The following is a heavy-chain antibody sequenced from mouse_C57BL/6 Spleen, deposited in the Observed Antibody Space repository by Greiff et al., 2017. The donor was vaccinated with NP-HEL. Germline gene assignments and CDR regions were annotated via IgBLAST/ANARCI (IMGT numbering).Heavy chain of an antibody. Sequence: QVQLQQSGAELVKPGASVKLSCKASGYTFTEYTIHWVKQRSGQGLEWIGWFYPGSGSIKYNEKFKDKATLTADKSSSTVYMELSRLTSEDSAVYFSARHQRPGDYDEGAWFAYWGQGTLVTVSA. CDR2: FYPGSGSI. CDR1: GYTFTEYT. D-gene: IGHD2-4*01. J-gene: IGHJ3*01. CDR3: ARHQRPGDYDEGAWFAY. V-gene: IGHV1-62-2*01.